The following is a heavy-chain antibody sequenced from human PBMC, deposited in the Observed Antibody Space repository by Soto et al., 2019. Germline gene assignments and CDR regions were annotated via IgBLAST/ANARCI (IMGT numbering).Heavy chain of an antibody. V-gene: IGHV3-11*01. CDR2: IEIGTTNM. CDR1: GFTFSDYY. Sequence: QVQLVESGGGLVKPGGSLRLSCAASGFTFSDYYMSWIRQAPGQGLEWVSYIEIGTTNMYYADSVKGRFTISRDNAKNLLFLQMSSLRAEDTAVYYCARFFRRSGTTHYDYWGQGTLVTVSS. CDR3: ARFFRRSGTTHYDY. D-gene: IGHD2-15*01. J-gene: IGHJ4*02.